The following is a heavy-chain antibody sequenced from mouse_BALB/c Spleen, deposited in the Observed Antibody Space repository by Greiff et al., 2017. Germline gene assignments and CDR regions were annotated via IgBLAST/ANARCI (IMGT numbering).Heavy chain of an antibody. V-gene: IGHV1-69*02. CDR1: GYTFTSYW. Sequence: VQLQQPGAELVKPGAPVKLSCKASGYTFTSYWMNWVKQRPGRGLEWIGRIDPSDSETHYNQKFKDKATLTVDKSSSTAYIQLSSLTSEDSAVYYCARFYYGLDYWGQGTTLTVSS. CDR3: ARFYYGLDY. D-gene: IGHD1-1*01. J-gene: IGHJ2*01. CDR2: IDPSDSET.